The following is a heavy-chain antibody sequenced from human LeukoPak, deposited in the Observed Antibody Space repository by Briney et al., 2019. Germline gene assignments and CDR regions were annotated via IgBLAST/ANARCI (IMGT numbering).Heavy chain of an antibody. Sequence: SETLSHTCTVSGGSISSSSYYWGWIRQPPGKGLEWIGSIYSRGRTNYNPSLTSRVTIPVRTSKNQASIKRTSGTAADTAVYFCAKSYYDSSPDYWGQGTLVTVSS. D-gene: IGHD3-22*01. CDR3: AKSYYDSSPDY. CDR2: IYSRGRT. CDR1: GGSISSSSYY. V-gene: IGHV4-39*01. J-gene: IGHJ4*02.